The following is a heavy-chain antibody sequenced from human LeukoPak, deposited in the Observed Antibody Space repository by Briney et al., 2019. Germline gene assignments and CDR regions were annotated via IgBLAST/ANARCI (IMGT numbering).Heavy chain of an antibody. Sequence: SETLSLTCAVYGGSFSGYYWSWIRQPPGKGLEWIGEINHSGSTNYNPSLKSRVTISVDTSKNQFSLELSSVTAADTAVYYCARGRGPYYYYYMDVWGKGTTVTVSS. CDR1: GGSFSGYY. J-gene: IGHJ6*03. CDR3: ARGRGPYYYYYMDV. D-gene: IGHD5-12*01. V-gene: IGHV4-34*01. CDR2: INHSGST.